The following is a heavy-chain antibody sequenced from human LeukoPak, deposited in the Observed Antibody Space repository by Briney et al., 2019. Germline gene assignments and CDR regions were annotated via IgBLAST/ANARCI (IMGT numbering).Heavy chain of an antibody. J-gene: IGHJ6*03. V-gene: IGHV4-39*07. Sequence: SETLSLTCTVSGGSIGSSSYYWGGIRHPPGKGLEWIGSIYYSGSTYYNPSLKSRVTISVDTSKNQFSLKLSSVTAADTAVYYCARTRTVNYYYMDVWGKGTTVTVSS. D-gene: IGHD4-11*01. CDR2: IYYSGST. CDR3: ARTRTVNYYYMDV. CDR1: GGSIGSSSYY.